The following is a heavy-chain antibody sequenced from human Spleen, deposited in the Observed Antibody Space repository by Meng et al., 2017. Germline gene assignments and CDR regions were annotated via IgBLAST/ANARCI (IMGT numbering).Heavy chain of an antibody. CDR3: ARDLNWVVWDF. D-gene: IGHD3/OR15-3a*01. J-gene: IGHJ4*02. Sequence: GESLKISCAASGFTFSSYNMHWVRQTPGEGLVWVSRINTDASITTYADSVKGRFAISRDNARDTLYLQMDSLRAEDTAVYYCARDLNWVVWDFWGQGALVTVSS. CDR2: INTDASIT. V-gene: IGHV3-74*03. CDR1: GFTFSSYN.